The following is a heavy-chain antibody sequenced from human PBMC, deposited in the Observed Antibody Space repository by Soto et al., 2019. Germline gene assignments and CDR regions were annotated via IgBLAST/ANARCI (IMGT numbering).Heavy chain of an antibody. V-gene: IGHV1-18*01. J-gene: IGHJ4*02. D-gene: IGHD3-10*01. CDR2: ISAYNGNS. CDR3: ARGGADWKIGDSDVFFDY. CDR1: GHKFTNFG. Sequence: QVQLVQSGGEVKKPGASVKVSCKASGHKFTNFGITWVRQAPGQGLEWMGWISAYNGNSNFGQKFQGRVTMTTDTSTSTSYMELRSLRPDDTAIYYCARGGADWKIGDSDVFFDYWGQGTLVTVSS.